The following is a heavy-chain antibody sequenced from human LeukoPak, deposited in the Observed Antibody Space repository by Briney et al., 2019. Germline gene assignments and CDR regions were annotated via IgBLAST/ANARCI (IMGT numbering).Heavy chain of an antibody. CDR3: ASRRRYCSGGSCYIYKYYFDY. CDR2: IHYSEST. Sequence: SETLSLTCGVSGGSISTESYYWAWIRQPPGKGLEWIGSIHYSESTYYNPSLKSRVTISVDTSKNQFSLKLSSVTAADTAVYYCASRRRYCSGGSCYIYKYYFDYWGQGTLVTVSS. V-gene: IGHV4-39*07. CDR1: GGSISTESYY. J-gene: IGHJ4*02. D-gene: IGHD2-15*01.